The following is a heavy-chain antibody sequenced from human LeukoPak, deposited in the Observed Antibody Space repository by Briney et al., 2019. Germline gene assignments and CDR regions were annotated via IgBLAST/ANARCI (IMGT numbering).Heavy chain of an antibody. V-gene: IGHV3-33*08. CDR3: AREVRGWSSGWYEPFFDY. CDR2: IWYDGSNK. CDR1: GFTFSSYA. J-gene: IGHJ4*02. D-gene: IGHD6-19*01. Sequence: GGSLRLSCAASGFTFSSYAMSWVRQAPGKGLEWVAVIWYDGSNKYYADSVKGRFTISRDNSKNTLYLQMNSLRAEDTAVYYCAREVRGWSSGWYEPFFDYWGQGTLVTVSS.